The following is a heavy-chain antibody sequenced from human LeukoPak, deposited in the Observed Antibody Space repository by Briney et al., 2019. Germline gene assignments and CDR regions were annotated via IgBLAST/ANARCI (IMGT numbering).Heavy chain of an antibody. Sequence: PGGSLRLSCAASGFTFSSYNMNWVRQAPGKGLEWVSSISSSSSYIYYADSVKGRFTISRDNAKNSLYLQMNSLRAEDTAVYYCAREIQEWLRPRAGYMDVWGKGTTVTVSS. CDR2: ISSSSSYI. D-gene: IGHD5-12*01. CDR3: AREIQEWLRPRAGYMDV. V-gene: IGHV3-21*01. J-gene: IGHJ6*03. CDR1: GFTFSSYN.